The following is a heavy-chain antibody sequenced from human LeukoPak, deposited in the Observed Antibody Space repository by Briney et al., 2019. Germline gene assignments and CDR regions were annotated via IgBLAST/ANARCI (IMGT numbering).Heavy chain of an antibody. CDR2: IKQDGSEK. CDR1: GFSFSDHY. J-gene: IGHJ4*02. CDR3: AREWGYSGYGDY. Sequence: PGGSLILSCAASGFSFSDHYMSWVRQAPGKGLEWVANIKQDGSEKYYVDSVKGRFTISRDNAKNSLYLQMNSLRAEDTAVYYCAREWGYSGYGDYWGQGTLVTVSS. D-gene: IGHD5-12*01. V-gene: IGHV3-7*05.